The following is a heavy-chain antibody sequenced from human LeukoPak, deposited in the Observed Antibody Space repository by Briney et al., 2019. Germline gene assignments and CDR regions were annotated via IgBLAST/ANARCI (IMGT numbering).Heavy chain of an antibody. V-gene: IGHV3-48*04. CDR2: ISSSGSTI. Sequence: PGGSLRLSCAASGFTFSSYSMNWIRQAPGKGLEWVSYISSSGSTIYYADSVKGRFTISRDNAKNSLYLQMNSLRAEDTAVYYCARDAVVAAAFDYWGQGTLVTVSS. CDR1: GFTFSSYS. CDR3: ARDAVVAAAFDY. J-gene: IGHJ4*02. D-gene: IGHD2-15*01.